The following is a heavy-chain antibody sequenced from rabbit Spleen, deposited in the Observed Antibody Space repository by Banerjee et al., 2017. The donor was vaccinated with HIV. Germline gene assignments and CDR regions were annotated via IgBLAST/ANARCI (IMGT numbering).Heavy chain of an antibody. CDR3: ARDTGTSFSTYGMDL. J-gene: IGHJ6*01. Sequence: QEQLVESGGGLVQPEGSLTLTCTASGFSFSSSDYMGWVRQAPGKGLEWIGDIYSGWDKTYYASWARGRFTITKTSSTTVTLQMTSLTAADTATYFCARDTGTSFSTYGMDLWGQGTLVTVS. V-gene: IGHV1S45*01. D-gene: IGHD8-1*01. CDR2: IYSGWDKT. CDR1: GFSFSSSDY.